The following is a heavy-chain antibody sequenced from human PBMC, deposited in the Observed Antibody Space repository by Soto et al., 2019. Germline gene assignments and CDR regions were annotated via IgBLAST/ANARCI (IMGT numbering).Heavy chain of an antibody. CDR2: IIPRLGTP. D-gene: IGHD6-13*01. CDR3: ASSYGTSWYGDY. J-gene: IGHJ4*02. Sequence: QVQLVQSGAEVKKPGSSVKVSCKASGGTFNNYALTWVRQAPGQGLEWMGGIIPRLGTPNYALRFQGRVTSTADESTSTAYMELSSLRSEDTALYYCASSYGTSWYGDYSGQGPLVTVSS. CDR1: GGTFNNYA. V-gene: IGHV1-69*01.